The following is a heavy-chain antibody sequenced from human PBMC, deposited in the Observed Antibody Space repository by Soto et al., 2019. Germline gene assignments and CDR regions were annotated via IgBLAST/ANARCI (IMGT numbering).Heavy chain of an antibody. J-gene: IGHJ4*02. V-gene: IGHV1-3*04. D-gene: IGHD3-22*01. CDR2: INTGSGNT. CDR3: ARWGYSDSSGIFDY. CDR1: GYTFTTYS. Sequence: QVHLVQSGAEVKKPGASVKVSCEASGYTFTTYSMHWVRQAPGQRLEWMGWINTGSGNTKYSQKFQGRVTITSDTSASTAYMELRSLRSEDTAVYYCARWGYSDSSGIFDYWGQGTLVTVSS.